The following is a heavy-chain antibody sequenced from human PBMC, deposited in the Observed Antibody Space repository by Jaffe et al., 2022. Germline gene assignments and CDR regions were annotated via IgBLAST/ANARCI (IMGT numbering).Heavy chain of an antibody. V-gene: IGHV3-15*01. D-gene: IGHD2-2*01. J-gene: IGHJ6*03. CDR1: GFTFSNAW. CDR3: TTDPPHCSSTSCQYYYYYYMDV. Sequence: EVQLVESGGGLVKPGGSLRLSCAASGFTFSNAWMSWVRQAPGKGLEWVGRIKSKTDGGTTDYAAPVKGRFTISRDDSKNTLYLQMNSLKTEDTAVYYCTTDPPHCSSTSCQYYYYYYMDVWGKGTTVTVSS. CDR2: IKSKTDGGTT.